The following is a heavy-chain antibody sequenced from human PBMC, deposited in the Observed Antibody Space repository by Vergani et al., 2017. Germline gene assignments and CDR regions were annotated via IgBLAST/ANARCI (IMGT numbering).Heavy chain of an antibody. CDR3: ARDSPYSSSSVLY. V-gene: IGHV3-21*01. D-gene: IGHD6-6*01. Sequence: EVQLVESGGGLVKPGGSLRLSCAASGFTFSSYSMNWVRQAPGKGLEWVSSISSSSSYIYYADSVKGRFTISRDNAMNSLYLQMNSLRAEDTAVYYCARDSPYSSSSVLYWGQGTLVTVSS. J-gene: IGHJ4*02. CDR1: GFTFSSYS. CDR2: ISSSSSYI.